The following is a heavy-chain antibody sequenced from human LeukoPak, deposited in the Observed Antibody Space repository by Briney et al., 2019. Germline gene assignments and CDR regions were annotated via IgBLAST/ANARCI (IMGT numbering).Heavy chain of an antibody. V-gene: IGHV4-59*01. J-gene: IGHJ5*02. CDR3: ARAWEYPEFWFDP. CDR1: GGSISSYY. D-gene: IGHD2/OR15-2a*01. Sequence: SETLSLTCTVSGGSISSYYWSWIRQPPGKGLEWIGYIYYSGSTNYNPSLKSRVTISVDTSKNQFSLKLSSVTAADTAVYYCARAWEYPEFWFDPWGQGTLVTVSS. CDR2: IYYSGST.